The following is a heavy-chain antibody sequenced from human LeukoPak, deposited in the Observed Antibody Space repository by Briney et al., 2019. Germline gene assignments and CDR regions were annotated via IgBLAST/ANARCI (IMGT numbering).Heavy chain of an antibody. D-gene: IGHD6-13*01. CDR3: ARGTLKAAATDFDY. Sequence: GGSLRLSCAASEFTFDDYGMSWVRHAPGKGLEWVSGINWNGGSTGYADSVKGRFTISRDNAKNSLYLQMNSLRAEDTALYYCARGTLKAAATDFDYWGQGTLVTVSS. CDR2: INWNGGST. J-gene: IGHJ4*02. CDR1: EFTFDDYG. V-gene: IGHV3-20*04.